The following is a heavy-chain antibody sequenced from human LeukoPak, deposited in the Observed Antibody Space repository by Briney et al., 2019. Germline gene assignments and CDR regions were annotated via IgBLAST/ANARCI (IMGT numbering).Heavy chain of an antibody. CDR3: ARHRGSGWSIFDY. CDR2: INHSGST. Sequence: PSETLSLTCAVYGGSFSGYYWSWIRQPPGKGLEWIGEINHSGSTNYNPSLKSRVTISVDTSKNQFSLKLSSVTAADTAVYYCARHRGSGWSIFDYWGQGTLVTVSS. V-gene: IGHV4-34*01. J-gene: IGHJ4*02. CDR1: GGSFSGYY. D-gene: IGHD6-19*01.